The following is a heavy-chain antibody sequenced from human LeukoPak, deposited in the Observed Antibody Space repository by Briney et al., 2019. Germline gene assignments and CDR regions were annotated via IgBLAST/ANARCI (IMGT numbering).Heavy chain of an antibody. CDR1: GASVSDGNYY. CDR2: MFYSEST. D-gene: IGHD6-19*01. J-gene: IGHJ5*02. Sequence: SETLSLTCSVSGASVSDGNYYWSWIRQPPGKGLEWIGYMFYSESTKYNPSLKSRVTISVDTSKNQFSLKLSSVTAADTAVYYCARDRASSGWYGVGFDPWGQGTLVTVSS. V-gene: IGHV4-61*01. CDR3: ARDRASSGWYGVGFDP.